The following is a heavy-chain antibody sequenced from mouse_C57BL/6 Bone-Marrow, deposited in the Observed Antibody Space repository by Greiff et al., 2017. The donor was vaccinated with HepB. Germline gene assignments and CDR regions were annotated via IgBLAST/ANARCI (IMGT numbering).Heavy chain of an antibody. D-gene: IGHD2-3*01. J-gene: IGHJ1*03. CDR3: ARDDGYYWYFDV. Sequence: EVKLVESGGGLVKPGGSLKLSCAASGFTFSSYAMSWVRQTPEKRLGWVATISDGGSYTYYPDNVKGRFTISRDNAKNNLYLQMSHLKSEDTAMYYCARDDGYYWYFDVWGTGTTVTVSS. CDR1: GFTFSSYA. V-gene: IGHV5-4*01. CDR2: ISDGGSYT.